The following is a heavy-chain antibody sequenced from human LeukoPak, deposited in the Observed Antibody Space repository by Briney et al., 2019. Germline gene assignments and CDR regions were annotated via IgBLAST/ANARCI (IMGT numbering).Heavy chain of an antibody. D-gene: IGHD6-13*01. Sequence: PGGSLRLSCAASGFTFSSYAMSWVRQAPGKGLEWVSAISGSGGSTYYADSVKGRFTISRDNSKNTLYLQMNSLRAEDTAVYYCAKDLTSSWSPYYYYGMDVWGQGTTVTVSS. J-gene: IGHJ6*02. CDR3: AKDLTSSWSPYYYYGMDV. V-gene: IGHV3-23*01. CDR2: ISGSGGST. CDR1: GFTFSSYA.